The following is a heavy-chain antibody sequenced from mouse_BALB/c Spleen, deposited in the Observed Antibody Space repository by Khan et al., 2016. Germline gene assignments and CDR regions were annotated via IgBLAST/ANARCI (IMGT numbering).Heavy chain of an antibody. V-gene: IGHV5-12-1*01. CDR2: ISSGGGST. CDR1: GFAFSSYD. Sequence: EVELVESGGGLVKPGGSLKLSCAASGFAFSSYDMSWVRQTPEKRLEWVAYISSGGGSTFYPDTVKGRFTISRDTAKNTLYLQMSSLKSEDTARYYCAVGYYYFDYWGQGTTLTVSS. J-gene: IGHJ2*01. D-gene: IGHD2-14*01. CDR3: AVGYYYFDY.